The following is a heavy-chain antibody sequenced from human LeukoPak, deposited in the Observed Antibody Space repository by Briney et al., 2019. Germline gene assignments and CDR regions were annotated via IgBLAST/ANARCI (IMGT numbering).Heavy chain of an antibody. CDR3: ASSGYSSSPDY. Sequence: SETLSLTCTVSGGSISSYYWSWIRQPPGKGPEWIGYIYYSGSTNYNPSLKSRVTISVDTSKNQFSLKLSSVTAADTAVYYCASSGYSSSPDYWGQGTLVTVSS. CDR1: GGSISSYY. J-gene: IGHJ4*02. V-gene: IGHV4-59*01. D-gene: IGHD6-13*01. CDR2: IYYSGST.